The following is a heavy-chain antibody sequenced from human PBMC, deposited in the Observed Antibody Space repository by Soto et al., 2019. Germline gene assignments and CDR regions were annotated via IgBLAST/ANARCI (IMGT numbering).Heavy chain of an antibody. CDR1: GVTFSSYA. D-gene: IGHD6-13*01. J-gene: IGHJ5*02. Sequence: ASVKVSCKASGVTFSSYAISWVRQAPGQGLEWMGGIIPIFGTANYAQKFQGRVTITADESTSTAYMELSSLRSEDTAVYYCARDSGPQGIAAAGPKYNWFDPWGQGTLVTVS. CDR2: IIPIFGTA. CDR3: ARDSGPQGIAAAGPKYNWFDP. V-gene: IGHV1-69*13.